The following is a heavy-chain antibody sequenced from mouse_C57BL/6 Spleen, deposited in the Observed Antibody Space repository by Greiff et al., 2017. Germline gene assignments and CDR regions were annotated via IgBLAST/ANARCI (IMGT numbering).Heavy chain of an antibody. D-gene: IGHD2-4*01. V-gene: IGHV1-81*01. CDR3: ATYDYERGFAY. CDR2: IYPRSGNT. J-gene: IGHJ3*01. CDR1: GYTFTSYG. Sequence: QVQLQQSGAELARPGASVKLSCKASGYTFTSYGISWVKQRTGQGLEWIGEIYPRSGNTYYNEKFKGKATLTADKSSSTGYMELRGLTSEDSAVYFCATYDYERGFAYWGQGTLVTVSA.